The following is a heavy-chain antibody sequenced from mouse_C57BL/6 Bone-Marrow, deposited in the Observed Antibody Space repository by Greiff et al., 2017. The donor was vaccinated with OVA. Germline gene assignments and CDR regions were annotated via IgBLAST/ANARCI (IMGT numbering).Heavy chain of an antibody. CDR1: GYTFTDYY. J-gene: IGHJ2*01. CDR3: ARLGFITPDY. Sequence: EVQLQQSGPELVKPGASVKISCKASGYTFTDYYMNWVKQSHGKSLEWIGDINPNNGGTSYNQKFKGKATLTVAKSSSTAYMELRSLTSEDAAVYYCARLGFITPDYWGQGTTLTVSS. D-gene: IGHD1-2*01. CDR2: INPNNGGT. V-gene: IGHV1-26*01.